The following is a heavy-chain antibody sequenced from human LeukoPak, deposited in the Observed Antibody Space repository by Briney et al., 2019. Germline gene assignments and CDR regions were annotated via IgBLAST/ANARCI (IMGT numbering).Heavy chain of an antibody. CDR3: ARGPYDYVWGSYRYPHFDY. D-gene: IGHD3-16*02. CDR2: IIPIFGTA. V-gene: IGHV1-69*06. CDR1: GGTFSSYA. Sequence: SVKVSCKASGGTFSSYAISWVRQAPGQGLEWMGGIIPIFGTANYAQKFQGRVTITADKSTSTAYMELSSLRSEDTAVYYCARGPYDYVWGSYRYPHFDYWGQGTLATVSS. J-gene: IGHJ4*02.